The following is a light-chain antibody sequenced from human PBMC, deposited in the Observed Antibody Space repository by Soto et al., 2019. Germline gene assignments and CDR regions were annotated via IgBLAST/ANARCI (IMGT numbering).Light chain of an antibody. CDR3: QQYNNWPPT. CDR2: DAS. V-gene: IGKV3-15*01. Sequence: EIVMTQSPATLSVSLGERVTLSCRASQSVRSSLAWYQQKPGQAPRLLIYDASTRAPGIPARFSGSGSGTELTLTISSLQSDDFAVYHCQQYNNWPPTFGQGTRLEIK. CDR1: QSVRSS. J-gene: IGKJ5*01.